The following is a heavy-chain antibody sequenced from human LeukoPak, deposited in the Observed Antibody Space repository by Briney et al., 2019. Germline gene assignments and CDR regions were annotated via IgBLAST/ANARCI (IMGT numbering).Heavy chain of an antibody. Sequence: GESLKISCKASGYSFTSNWIGWVRQGPGQGLEWMGYIGPHSTFTSSPQEFQGRVTMTRDASMSTAYMELTRLTSDDTAVYYCVREGEGPLSKDFDYWGQGTLVTVSS. V-gene: IGHV1-2*02. CDR3: VREGEGPLSKDFDY. CDR2: IGPHSTFT. D-gene: IGHD2/OR15-2a*01. CDR1: GYSFTSNW. J-gene: IGHJ4*02.